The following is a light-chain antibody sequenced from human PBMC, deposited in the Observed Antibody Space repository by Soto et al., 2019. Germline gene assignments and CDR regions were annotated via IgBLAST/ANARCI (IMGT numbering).Light chain of an antibody. CDR1: QSVITN. J-gene: IGKJ1*01. CDR3: QQYNNWPST. Sequence: EIVMTQSPPTLSVSPGERATRSCRASQSVITNLAWYQKKSGRAPRLLIYAASTRATDIPARFSGSGSGTEFTLTISNLQSEDFVVYYCQQYNNWPSTFGQGSKVDIK. V-gene: IGKV3-15*01. CDR2: AAS.